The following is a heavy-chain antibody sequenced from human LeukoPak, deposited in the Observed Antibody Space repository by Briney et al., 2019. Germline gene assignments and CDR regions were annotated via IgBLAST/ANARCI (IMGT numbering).Heavy chain of an antibody. CDR3: ARGRRTPVGNWFDP. D-gene: IGHD1-26*01. V-gene: IGHV3-48*03. CDR1: GFTFSSYE. J-gene: IGHJ5*02. Sequence: GGSLRLSCAASGFTFSSYEMNWVRQAPGKGLEWVSYISSSGSTIYYADSVKGRFTISRDNAKNSLYLQMNSLRAEDTAVYYCARGRRTPVGNWFDPWGQGTLVTVSS. CDR2: ISSSGSTI.